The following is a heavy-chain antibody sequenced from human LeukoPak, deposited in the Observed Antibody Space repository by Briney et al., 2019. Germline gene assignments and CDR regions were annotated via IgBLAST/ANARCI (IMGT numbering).Heavy chain of an antibody. CDR3: ARERGIDPGYSSRWYSRGHMDV. CDR2: ISSSSSSYI. V-gene: IGHV3-21*04. CDR1: GFTFNIYN. J-gene: IGHJ6*03. D-gene: IGHD6-13*01. Sequence: GGSLRLSCAASGFTFNIYNMNWVRQAPGKGLEWVSSISSSSSSYIYYADSVKGRFTISRDNARNSLYLQMDSLRAEDTAVYYCARERGIDPGYSSRWYSRGHMDVWGKGTTVTISS.